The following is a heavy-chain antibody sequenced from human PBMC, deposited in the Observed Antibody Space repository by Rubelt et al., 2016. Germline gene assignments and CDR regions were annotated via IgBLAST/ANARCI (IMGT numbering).Heavy chain of an antibody. CDR3: ARDLSTTVTTNWFDP. D-gene: IGHD4-17*01. J-gene: IGHJ5*02. V-gene: IGHV3-33*01. Sequence: QVQLVESGGGVVQPGRSLRLSCAASGFTFSSYGMHWVRQAPGKGLEWVAVIWYDGSNKYYADSVKGRFTISRDNSKNTLYLQMNSLRAEDTAVYYCARDLSTTVTTNWFDPWGQGTLVTVSS. CDR1: GFTFSSYG. CDR2: IWYDGSNK.